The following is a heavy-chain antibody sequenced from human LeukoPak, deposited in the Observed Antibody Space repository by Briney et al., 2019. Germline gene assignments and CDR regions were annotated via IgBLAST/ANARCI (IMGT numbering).Heavy chain of an antibody. CDR1: GASISSSF. V-gene: IGHV4-59*01. J-gene: IGHJ5*02. CDR3: ARRMTVSATNWFDP. D-gene: IGHD2/OR15-2a*01. Sequence: SETLSLTCTVSGASISSSFWTWIRQSPGKGLEWLAYIYYTGSTNLNPSLKSRLTISVDTSKNQFSLRLSSVTAADTAIYYCARRMTVSATNWFDPWGRGTLVTVSS. CDR2: IYYTGST.